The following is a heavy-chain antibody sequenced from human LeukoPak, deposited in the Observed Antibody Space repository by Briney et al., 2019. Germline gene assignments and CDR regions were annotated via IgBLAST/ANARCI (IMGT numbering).Heavy chain of an antibody. CDR1: GGSISSVGYY. J-gene: IGHJ4*02. CDR2: IYYSGST. D-gene: IGHD3-10*01. CDR3: ARSVRELVWFGETKYYFDY. Sequence: SETLSLTCTVSGGSISSVGYYWSWIRQHPGKGLEWIGYIYYSGSTYYNPSLKSRVTISVDTSKNQFSLKLSSVTAADTAVYYCARSVRELVWFGETKYYFDYWGQGTLVTVSS. V-gene: IGHV4-31*03.